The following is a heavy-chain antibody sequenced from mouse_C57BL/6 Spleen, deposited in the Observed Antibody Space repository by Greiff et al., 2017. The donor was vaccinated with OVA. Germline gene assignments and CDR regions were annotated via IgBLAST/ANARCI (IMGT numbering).Heavy chain of an antibody. D-gene: IGHD1-1*01. CDR3: TTTPDYYGSSFYFDY. V-gene: IGHV14-4*01. J-gene: IGHJ2*01. CDR1: GFNIKDDY. CDR2: IDPENGDT. Sequence: VQLQQSGAELVRPGASVKLSCTASGFNIKDDYMHWVKQRPEQGLEWIGWIDPENGDTEYASKFQGKATITADTSSNTAYLQLSSLTSEDTAVYYCTTTPDYYGSSFYFDYWGQGTTLTVSS.